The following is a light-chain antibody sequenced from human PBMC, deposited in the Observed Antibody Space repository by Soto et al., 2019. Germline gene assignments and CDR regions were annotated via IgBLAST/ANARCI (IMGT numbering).Light chain of an antibody. V-gene: IGLV1-40*01. CDR1: SSSIGAGYD. CDR2: GDS. Sequence: QSVLTQPPSVSGAPGQRVTISCTGGSSSIGAGYDVHRYQHLPGTAPKLLIYGDSNRPSGVPDRFSGSKSGTSASLAITGLQAEDEGDYYCQSYDSSLSGRVVFGGGTKLTVL. J-gene: IGLJ2*01. CDR3: QSYDSSLSGRVV.